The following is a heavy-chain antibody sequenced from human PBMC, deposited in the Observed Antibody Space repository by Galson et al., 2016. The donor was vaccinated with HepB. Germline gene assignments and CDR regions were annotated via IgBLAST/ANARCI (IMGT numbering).Heavy chain of an antibody. CDR2: INIGGSDK. CDR1: GFSFRDFY. J-gene: IGHJ4*02. CDR3: TSEPTDSEEGY. Sequence: SLRLSCAASGFSFRDFYMSWIRQVPGKGLEWVSYINIGGSDKYYADSVKGRFTISRDNARNSLYLQMSSLRAEDTAVYYCTSEPTDSEEGYWGQGTLVTVSS. V-gene: IGHV3-11*01.